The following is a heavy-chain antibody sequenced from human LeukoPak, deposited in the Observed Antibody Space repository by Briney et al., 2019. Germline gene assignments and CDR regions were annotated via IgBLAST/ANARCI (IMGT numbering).Heavy chain of an antibody. V-gene: IGHV4-34*01. CDR3: ASSLRGYSYGLFDY. CDR1: GGSFSGYY. CDR2: INHSGST. Sequence: PSETLSLTCAVYGGSFSGYYWSWIRQPPGKGLEWIGEINHSGSTNYNPSLKSRVTISVDTSKNQFSLKLSSVTAADTAVYYCASSLRGYSYGLFDYWGQGTLVTVSS. D-gene: IGHD5-18*01. J-gene: IGHJ4*02.